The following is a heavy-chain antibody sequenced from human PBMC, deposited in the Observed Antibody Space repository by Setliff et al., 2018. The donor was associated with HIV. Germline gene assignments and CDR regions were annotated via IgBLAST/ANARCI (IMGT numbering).Heavy chain of an antibody. CDR2: ISSSSYYI. CDR1: GLTFGNFG. J-gene: IGHJ3*02. D-gene: IGHD4-17*01. Sequence: PGGSLRLSCLDSGLTFGNFGMGWVRQAPGKGPEWVSSISSSSYYIYYADSVKGRFTISRDNAKNSLYLQMTSLRAEDTAVYYCARDSKETTVVTKTGELSAGLDIWGQGTVVTVSS. CDR3: ARDSKETTVVTKTGELSAGLDI. V-gene: IGHV3-21*01.